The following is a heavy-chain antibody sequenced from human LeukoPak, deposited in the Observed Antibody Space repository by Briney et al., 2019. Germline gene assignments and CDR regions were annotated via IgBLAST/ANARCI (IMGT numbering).Heavy chain of an antibody. CDR2: IYYSGST. D-gene: IGHD1-7*01. V-gene: IGHV4-59*01. J-gene: IGHJ4*02. Sequence: PSETLSLTCSVSGDSITSYYWSWIRQPPGKGLEWIGYIYYSGSTNYNPSLKSRVTISIDTSKNQFSLKLSSVTAADTAVYYCVRVGNWNYDYWGQGTLVTVSS. CDR3: VRVGNWNYDY. CDR1: GDSITSYY.